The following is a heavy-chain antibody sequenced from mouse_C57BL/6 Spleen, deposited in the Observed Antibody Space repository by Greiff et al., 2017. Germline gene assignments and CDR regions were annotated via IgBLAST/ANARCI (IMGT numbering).Heavy chain of an antibody. CDR3: ARITTVDWYFDV. CDR1: GFTFSDYY. CDR2: INYDGSST. Sequence: EVKLLESEGGLVQPGSSMKLSCTASGFTFSDYYMAWVRQVPEKGLEWVANINYDGSSTYYLDSLTSRFIISRDNAKNILYLQMSSLKSEDTATYYCARITTVDWYFDVWGTGTTVTVSS. V-gene: IGHV5-16*01. D-gene: IGHD1-1*01. J-gene: IGHJ1*03.